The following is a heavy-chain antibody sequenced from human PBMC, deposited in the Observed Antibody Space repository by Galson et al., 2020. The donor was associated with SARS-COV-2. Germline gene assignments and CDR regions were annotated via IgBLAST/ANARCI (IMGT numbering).Heavy chain of an antibody. CDR3: ARVLPAAMLRYYYYYGMDV. V-gene: IGHV4-34*01. CDR2: INHSGST. J-gene: IGHJ6*02. D-gene: IGHD2-2*01. CDR1: GGSFSGYY. Sequence: SETLSLTCAVYGGSFSGYYWSWIRQPPGKGLEWIGEINHSGSTNYNPSLKSRVTISVDTSKNQFSLKLSSVTAADTAVYYCARVLPAAMLRYYYYYGMDVWGQGTTVTVSS.